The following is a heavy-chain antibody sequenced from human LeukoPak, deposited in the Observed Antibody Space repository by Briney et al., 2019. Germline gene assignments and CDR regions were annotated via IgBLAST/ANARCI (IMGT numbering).Heavy chain of an antibody. CDR3: ASRPSSWRRRFDY. D-gene: IGHD6-13*01. CDR2: INHSGST. CDR1: GGSFSGYY. Sequence: SETLSLTCAVYGGSFSGYYWSWIRQPPGKGLEWIGEINHSGSTNYNPSLKSRVTISVDTSKNQFSLRLSSVTAADTAVYYCASRPSSWRRRFDYWGQGTLVTVSS. V-gene: IGHV4-34*01. J-gene: IGHJ4*02.